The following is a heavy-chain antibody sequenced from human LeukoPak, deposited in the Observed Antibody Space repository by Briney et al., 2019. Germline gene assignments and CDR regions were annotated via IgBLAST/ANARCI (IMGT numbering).Heavy chain of an antibody. CDR3: ARDPYSSTWSYGMDI. Sequence: GGSLRLSCAASGFTFSSYWMTWVRQAPGKGLEWVANIKQDGSEKYYVDSVKGRFTISRDNAKSSLYLQMSGLRADDTAVYYCARDPYSSTWSYGMDIWGQGTTVTVSS. CDR2: IKQDGSEK. CDR1: GFTFSSYW. J-gene: IGHJ6*02. V-gene: IGHV3-7*05. D-gene: IGHD6-13*01.